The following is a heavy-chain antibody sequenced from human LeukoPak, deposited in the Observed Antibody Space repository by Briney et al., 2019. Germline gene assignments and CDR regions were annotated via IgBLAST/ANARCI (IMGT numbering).Heavy chain of an antibody. CDR2: IYYSGST. Sequence: SETLSLTCTVSGGSISSGGYYWSWIRQHPGKGLEWIGYIYYSGSTYYNPSLKSRVTISVDTSKNQFSLKLSSVTAADTAVYYCARVAVADKKTFDYWGQGTLVTVSS. D-gene: IGHD6-19*01. CDR1: GGSISSGGYY. V-gene: IGHV4-39*01. J-gene: IGHJ4*02. CDR3: ARVAVADKKTFDY.